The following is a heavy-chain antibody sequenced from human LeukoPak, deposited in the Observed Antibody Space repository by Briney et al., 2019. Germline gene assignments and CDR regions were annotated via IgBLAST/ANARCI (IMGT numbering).Heavy chain of an antibody. CDR2: INPKNAGT. CDR1: GYTFTGYY. J-gene: IGHJ4*02. V-gene: IGHV1-2*02. CDR3: ARVLCSGGSCYYDY. Sequence: ASVKVSCKASGYTFTGYYMHWVRQAPGQGLEWMGWINPKNAGTNYAQKFQGRVTMTRDTSISTAYMELSRLRSDDTAVYYCARVLCSGGSCYYDYWGQGTLVTVSS. D-gene: IGHD2-15*01.